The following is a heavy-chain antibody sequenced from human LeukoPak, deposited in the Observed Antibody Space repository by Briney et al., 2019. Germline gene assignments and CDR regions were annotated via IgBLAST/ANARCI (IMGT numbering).Heavy chain of an antibody. V-gene: IGHV4-39*01. D-gene: IGHD6-13*01. Sequence: SETLSLTCTVSGGSISRSSYYWGWVRQPPGKGLEWIGSIYHSGSTYYNPSLKSRVSISVDTSNNQFSLKLSSVTAADTAMYYCASFIAAAGTPYYGMDVWGQGTTVTVSS. CDR2: IYHSGST. CDR1: GGSISRSSYY. CDR3: ASFIAAAGTPYYGMDV. J-gene: IGHJ6*02.